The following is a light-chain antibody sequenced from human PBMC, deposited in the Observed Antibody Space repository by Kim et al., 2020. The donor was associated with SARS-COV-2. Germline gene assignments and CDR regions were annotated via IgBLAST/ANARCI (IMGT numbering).Light chain of an antibody. CDR3: QKYGSSYT. V-gene: IGKV3-20*01. CDR2: AAS. J-gene: IGKJ2*01. Sequence: EFVLTQSPDTLSLSPGDKATLSCKASQSINTKSLAWYQHKLGQSPRLLIYAASTRATGVPDRFSGSGSGTDFTLVISRLESEDFAMYYCQKYGSSYTFGQGTKLGIK. CDR1: QSINTKS.